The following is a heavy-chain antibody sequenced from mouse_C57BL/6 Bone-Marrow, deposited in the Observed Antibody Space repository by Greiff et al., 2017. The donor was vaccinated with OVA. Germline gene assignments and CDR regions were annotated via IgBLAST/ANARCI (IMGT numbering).Heavy chain of an antibody. D-gene: IGHD2-12*01. CDR2: IWSGGST. CDR3: ARRYYSGYFDV. Sequence: QVQLQQSGPGLVQPSQSLSITCTVSGFSLTSYGVHWVRQSPGKGLEWLGVIWSGGSTDYNAAFISRLSISKDNSKSQVFFKMNSLQADDTAIYYCARRYYSGYFDVWGTGTTVTVSS. V-gene: IGHV2-2*01. J-gene: IGHJ1*03. CDR1: GFSLTSYG.